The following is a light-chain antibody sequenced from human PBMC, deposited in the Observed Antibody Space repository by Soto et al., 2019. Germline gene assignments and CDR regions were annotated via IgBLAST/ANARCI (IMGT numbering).Light chain of an antibody. V-gene: IGKV1-5*01. Sequence: DIQMTQFPSALSASVGARVTITCWASQTISGWLAWYQQKPGKAPKLLIYDASSLHTGVPARFSGSESGTEFTLTISSLQPDDSATYYCQQYKSSYTFGQGTKLEIK. CDR3: QQYKSSYT. CDR1: QTISGW. CDR2: DAS. J-gene: IGKJ2*01.